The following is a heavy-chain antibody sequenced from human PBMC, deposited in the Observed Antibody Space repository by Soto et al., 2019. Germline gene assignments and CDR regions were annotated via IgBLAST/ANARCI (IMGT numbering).Heavy chain of an antibody. V-gene: IGHV1-69*13. CDR2: IIPIFGTA. J-gene: IGHJ3*02. CDR1: GGTFSSYA. D-gene: IGHD1-26*01. Sequence: SVKVSCKASGGTFSSYAISWVRQAPGQGLEWMGGIIPIFGTANYAQKFQGRVTITADESTSTAYMELSSLRSEDTAVYYCAACARVGATSGAFDIWGQGTMVTVSS. CDR3: AACARVGATSGAFDI.